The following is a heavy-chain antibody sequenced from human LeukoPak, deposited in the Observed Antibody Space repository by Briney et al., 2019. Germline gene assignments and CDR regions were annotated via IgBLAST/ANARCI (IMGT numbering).Heavy chain of an antibody. CDR1: GFTFSSYG. CDR2: ISYDGSNK. Sequence: GGSLRLSCAASGFTFSSYGMHWVRQAPGKGLEWVAVISYDGSNKYYADSVKGRFTISRDNSKNTLYLQMNSLRAEDTAVYYCARDRYGTNRGGFDYWGQGTLVTVSS. V-gene: IGHV3-33*01. J-gene: IGHJ4*02. CDR3: ARDRYGTNRGGFDY. D-gene: IGHD1-1*01.